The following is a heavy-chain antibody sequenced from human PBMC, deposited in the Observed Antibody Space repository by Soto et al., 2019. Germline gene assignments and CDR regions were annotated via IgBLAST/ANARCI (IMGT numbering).Heavy chain of an antibody. CDR3: ARRLITIFGVVLTYGMDV. Sequence: SETLSLTCAVYGGSFSGYYWSWIRQPPGKGLEWIGEINHSGSTNYNPSLKSRVTISVDTSKNQFSLKLSSVTAADTAVYYRARRLITIFGVVLTYGMDVWGQGTTVTVSS. V-gene: IGHV4-34*01. D-gene: IGHD3-3*01. CDR2: INHSGST. J-gene: IGHJ6*02. CDR1: GGSFSGYY.